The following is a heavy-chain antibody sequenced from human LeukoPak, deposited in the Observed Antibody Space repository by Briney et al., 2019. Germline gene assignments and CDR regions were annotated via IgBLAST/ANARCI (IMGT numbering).Heavy chain of an antibody. D-gene: IGHD2-2*03. CDR3: ARVGYCSSTSCARVTWFDP. CDR2: IIPIFGTA. J-gene: IGHJ5*02. Sequence: ASVKVSCKASGGTFSSYAISWVRQAPGQGLEWMGGIIPIFGTANYAQKFQGRVTITADESTSTAYMELSSLRSEDTAVYYCARVGYCSSTSCARVTWFDPWGQGTLVTVSS. V-gene: IGHV1-69*13. CDR1: GGTFSSYA.